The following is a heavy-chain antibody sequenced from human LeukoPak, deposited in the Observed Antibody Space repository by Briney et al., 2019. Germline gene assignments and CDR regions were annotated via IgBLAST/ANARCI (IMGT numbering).Heavy chain of an antibody. CDR3: AKDLSGYDLYYYYGMDV. CDR2: ISGSGGST. D-gene: IGHD5-12*01. V-gene: IGHV3-23*01. J-gene: IGHJ6*02. CDR1: GFTFSMYA. Sequence: GGSLRLSCAASGFTFSMYAMNWVRQAPGKGLEWVSAISGSGGSTYYADSVKGRFTISRDNSKNTLYLQMNSLRAEDTAVYYCAKDLSGYDLYYYYGMDVWGQGTTVTVSS.